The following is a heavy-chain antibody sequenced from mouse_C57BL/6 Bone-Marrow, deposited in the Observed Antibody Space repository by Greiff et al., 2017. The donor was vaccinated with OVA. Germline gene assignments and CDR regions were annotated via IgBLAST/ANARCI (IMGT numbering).Heavy chain of an antibody. D-gene: IGHD2-2*01. J-gene: IGHJ1*03. CDR1: GYTFTDYE. CDR3: RGYYRYFDV. CDR2: IDPETGGT. Sequence: VKLMESGAELVRPGASVTLSCKASGYTFTDYEMHWVKQTPVHGLEWIGAIDPETGGTAYNQKFKGKAILTADKSSSTAYMELRSLTSEDSAVYYCRGYYRYFDVWGTGTTVTVSS. V-gene: IGHV1-15*01.